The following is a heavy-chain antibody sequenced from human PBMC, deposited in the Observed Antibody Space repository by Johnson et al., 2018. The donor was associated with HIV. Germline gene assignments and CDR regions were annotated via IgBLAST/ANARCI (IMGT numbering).Heavy chain of an antibody. CDR1: GFTFSSYT. J-gene: IGHJ3*02. CDR2: ISYDGSNK. CDR3: ARGRASWELYDAFEI. Sequence: QMQLVESGGGVVQPGRSLRLSCAASGFTFSSYTMYWVRQAPGKVLEWVAVISYDGSNKYYADSVKGRFTISRDNSKNTLYLQMSSLRAGDTAVYYCARGRASWELYDAFEIWGQGTMVIVSS. D-gene: IGHD1-26*01. V-gene: IGHV3-30*04.